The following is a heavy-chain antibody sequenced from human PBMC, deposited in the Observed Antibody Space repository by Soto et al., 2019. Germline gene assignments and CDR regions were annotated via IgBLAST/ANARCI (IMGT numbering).Heavy chain of an antibody. V-gene: IGHV3-7*03. J-gene: IGHJ4*02. CDR2: IKQDGSEK. CDR3: ARRSSGRLTTAWAPLDW. Sequence: GSLRLSCAASGFTFTTYWMTWVRQAPGKGLEWVANIKQDGSEKFYVGSVRGRFTISRDNAKNSMYLQMNSLRAEDTAVYYCARRSSGRLTTAWAPLDWWGQGTLVTVSS. CDR1: GFTFTTYW. D-gene: IGHD2-15*01.